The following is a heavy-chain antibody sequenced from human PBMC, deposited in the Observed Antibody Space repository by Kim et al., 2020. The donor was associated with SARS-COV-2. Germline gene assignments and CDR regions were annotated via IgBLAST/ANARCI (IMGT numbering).Heavy chain of an antibody. J-gene: IGHJ5*02. CDR3: ARDMRRITIFGVVINNWFDP. V-gene: IGHV3-11*01. CDR1: GFTFSDYY. Sequence: GGSLRLSCAASGFTFSDYYMSWIRQAPGKGLEWVSYISSSGSTIYYADSVKGRFTISRDNAKNSLYLQMNSLRAEDTAVYYCARDMRRITIFGVVINNWFDPWGQGTLVTVSS. D-gene: IGHD3-3*01. CDR2: ISSSGSTI.